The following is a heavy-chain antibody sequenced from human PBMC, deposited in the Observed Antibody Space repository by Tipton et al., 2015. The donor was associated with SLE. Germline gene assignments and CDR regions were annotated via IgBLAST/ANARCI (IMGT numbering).Heavy chain of an antibody. D-gene: IGHD2-2*01. CDR3: ARAWCSSTSFPFGY. V-gene: IGHV4-39*07. CDR2: IYYSGST. CDR1: GGSISSSSYY. J-gene: IGHJ4*02. Sequence: LRLSCTVSGGSISSSSYYWGWIRQPPGKGLEWIGSIYYSGSTYYNPSLKSRVTISVDTPKNQFSPKLSSVTAADTAVYYCARAWCSSTSFPFGYWGQGTLVTVSS.